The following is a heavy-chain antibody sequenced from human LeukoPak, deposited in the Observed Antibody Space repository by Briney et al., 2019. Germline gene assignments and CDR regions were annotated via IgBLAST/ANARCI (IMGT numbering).Heavy chain of an antibody. Sequence: ASVKVSCKASGYTFTGYNMHWVRQAPGQGLEWMGRINPNSGGTNYAQKFQGRVTMTRDTSISTAYMELSRLRSDDTAVYYCARGGITGYCSSTSCYLPSDYWGQGTLVTVSS. CDR1: GYTFTGYN. V-gene: IGHV1-2*06. J-gene: IGHJ4*02. CDR2: INPNSGGT. CDR3: ARGGITGYCSSTSCYLPSDY. D-gene: IGHD2-2*01.